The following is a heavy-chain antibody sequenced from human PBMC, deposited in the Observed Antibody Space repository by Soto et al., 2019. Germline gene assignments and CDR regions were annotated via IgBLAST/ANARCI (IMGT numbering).Heavy chain of an antibody. CDR3: AKDRGEYGSSSGWFDP. V-gene: IGHV3-9*01. J-gene: IGHJ5*02. Sequence: EVQLVESGGGLVQPGRSLRLSCAASGFTFDDYAMHWVRQAPGKGLEWVSGLSWNSGSIAYADSVKGRFTISRDNAKNSLYLQMNSLRAEATALYYCAKDRGEYGSSSGWFDPWGQGILVTVSS. CDR1: GFTFDDYA. D-gene: IGHD6-6*01. CDR2: LSWNSGSI.